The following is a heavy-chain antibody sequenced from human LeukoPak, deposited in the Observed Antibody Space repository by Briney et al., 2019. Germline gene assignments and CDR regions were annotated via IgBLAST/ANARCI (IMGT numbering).Heavy chain of an antibody. D-gene: IGHD2-2*01. CDR3: AKGQGLYAPLRNYGMDV. V-gene: IGHV3-30*18. J-gene: IGHJ6*02. CDR2: ISYDGSNE. CDR1: GFTVTMYG. Sequence: GGSLRLSCAASGFTVTMYGMNWVRQAPGKGLDWVAAISYDGSNEFYADPVKGRFTISRDDSKNTLYLQMYSLRTEDTAVYYCAKGQGLYAPLRNYGMDVWGQGTTVTVSS.